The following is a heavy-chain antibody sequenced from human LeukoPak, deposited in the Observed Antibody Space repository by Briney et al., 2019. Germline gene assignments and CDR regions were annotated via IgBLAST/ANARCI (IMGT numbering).Heavy chain of an antibody. D-gene: IGHD5-18*01. Sequence: PGGSLRLSCVASGFTVSSNYMSCVRQAPGKGLEWVSVIYSGGSTYYADSVKGRFTISRHNSKNTLYLQMNSLRAEDTAVYYCARDYRYRADTAMVNYYYYGMDVWGQGTTVTVSS. CDR2: IYSGGST. J-gene: IGHJ6*02. V-gene: IGHV3-53*04. CDR1: GFTVSSNY. CDR3: ARDYRYRADTAMVNYYYYGMDV.